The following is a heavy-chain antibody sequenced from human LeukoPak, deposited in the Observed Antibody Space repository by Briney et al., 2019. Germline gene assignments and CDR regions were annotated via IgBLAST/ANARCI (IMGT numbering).Heavy chain of an antibody. Sequence: ASVKVSCKASGYTFTDHYLHWVRQAPGQGLEWMGIINPSGGSTSYAQKFQGRVTMTRDMSTSTVYMELSSLRSEDTAVYYCARTKEPRYSYGLNYWGQGTLVTVPS. D-gene: IGHD5-18*01. CDR1: GYTFTDHY. V-gene: IGHV1-46*01. CDR2: INPSGGST. CDR3: ARTKEPRYSYGLNY. J-gene: IGHJ4*02.